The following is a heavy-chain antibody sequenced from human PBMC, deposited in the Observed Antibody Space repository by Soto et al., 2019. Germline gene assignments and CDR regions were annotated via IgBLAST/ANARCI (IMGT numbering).Heavy chain of an antibody. D-gene: IGHD3-9*01. Sequence: GESLKISCKGSGYSFTSYWIGWVRQMPGKGLEWMGIIYPGDSDTRYSPSFQGQVTISADKSISTAYLQWSSLKASDTAMYYCATTKLRYFDWLYHYYFDYWGQGTLVTVSS. CDR2: IYPGDSDT. CDR3: ATTKLRYFDWLYHYYFDY. V-gene: IGHV5-51*01. J-gene: IGHJ4*02. CDR1: GYSFTSYW.